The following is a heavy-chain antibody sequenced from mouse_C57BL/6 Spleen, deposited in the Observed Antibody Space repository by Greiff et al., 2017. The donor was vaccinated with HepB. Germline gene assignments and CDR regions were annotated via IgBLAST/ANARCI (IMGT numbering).Heavy chain of an antibody. CDR2: INPYNGGT. J-gene: IGHJ2*01. V-gene: IGHV1-19*01. Sequence: EVQLQQSGPVLVKPGASVKMSCKASGYTFTDYYMNWVKQSHGKSLEWIGVINPYNGGTSYNQKFKGKATLTVDKSSSTAYMELNSLTSEDSAVYYCARVQIHYGKGGYYFDYWGQGTTLTVSS. CDR1: GYTFTDYY. CDR3: ARVQIHYGKGGYYFDY. D-gene: IGHD2-1*01.